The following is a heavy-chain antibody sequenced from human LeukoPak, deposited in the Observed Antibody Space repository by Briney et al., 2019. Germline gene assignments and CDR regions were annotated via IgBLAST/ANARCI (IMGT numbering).Heavy chain of an antibody. Sequence: GGSLRLSCAASGFTFSSYWMHWVRQAPGKGLVWVSRINSDGSSTSYADSVKGRFTTSRDNAKNTLYLQMNSLRAEDTAVYYCARETPLNYYDSSGYYFKTDGFDYWGQGTLVTVSS. V-gene: IGHV3-74*01. J-gene: IGHJ4*02. CDR1: GFTFSSYW. D-gene: IGHD3-22*01. CDR2: INSDGSST. CDR3: ARETPLNYYDSSGYYFKTDGFDY.